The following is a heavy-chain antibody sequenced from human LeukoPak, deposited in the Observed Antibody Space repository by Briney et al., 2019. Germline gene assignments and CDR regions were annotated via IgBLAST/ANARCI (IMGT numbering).Heavy chain of an antibody. Sequence: PSETLSLTCTVSGRSISSYYWSWIRQPAGKGLEWIGRIYTSGSTNYNPSLKSRVTMSVDTSKNQFSLKLSSVTAADTAVYYCAAPLPPLGFDPWGQGTLVTVSS. CDR2: IYTSGST. CDR1: GRSISSYY. J-gene: IGHJ5*02. CDR3: AAPLPPLGFDP. V-gene: IGHV4-4*07.